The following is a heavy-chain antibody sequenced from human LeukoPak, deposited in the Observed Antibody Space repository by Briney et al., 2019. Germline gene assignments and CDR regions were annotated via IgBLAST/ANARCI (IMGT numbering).Heavy chain of an antibody. V-gene: IGHV3-48*03. D-gene: IGHD3-9*01. CDR1: GFTFSNYE. Sequence: GGSLRLSCAASGFTFSNYEMNWVRQAPGKGLEWLSYIGTSGGGIQYADSVKGRFTISRDNAKNSLYLQMNSLRAEDTAVYYCARVDSYYYMDVWGKGTTVTVSS. J-gene: IGHJ6*03. CDR2: IGTSGGGI. CDR3: ARVDSYYYMDV.